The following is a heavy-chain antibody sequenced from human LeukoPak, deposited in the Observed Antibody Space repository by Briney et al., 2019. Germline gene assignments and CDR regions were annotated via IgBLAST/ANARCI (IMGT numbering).Heavy chain of an antibody. D-gene: IGHD3-9*01. CDR3: ARGLSPPLRYFDWLSPLDY. V-gene: IGHV4-34*01. CDR1: GGSFSGYY. J-gene: IGHJ4*02. CDR2: INHSGST. Sequence: SETLSLTCAVYGGSFSGYYWSWIRQPPGKGLEWIGEINHSGSTNYNPSLKSRVTISVDTSKNQFSLKLSSVTAADTAVYYCARGLSPPLRYFDWLSPLDYWGQGTPVTVSS.